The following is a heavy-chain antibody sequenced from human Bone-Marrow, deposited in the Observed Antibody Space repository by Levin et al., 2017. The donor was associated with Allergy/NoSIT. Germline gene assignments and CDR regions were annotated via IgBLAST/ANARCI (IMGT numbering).Heavy chain of an antibody. D-gene: IGHD5-12*01. CDR3: ARFQEWLRLYYFDY. V-gene: IGHV3-30-3*01. CDR1: GFTFSSYA. Sequence: GESLKISCAASGFTFSSYAMHWVRQAPGKGLEWVAVISYDGSNKYYADSVKGRFTISRDNSKNTLYLQMNSLRAEDTAVYYCARFQEWLRLYYFDYWGQGTLVTVSS. J-gene: IGHJ4*02. CDR2: ISYDGSNK.